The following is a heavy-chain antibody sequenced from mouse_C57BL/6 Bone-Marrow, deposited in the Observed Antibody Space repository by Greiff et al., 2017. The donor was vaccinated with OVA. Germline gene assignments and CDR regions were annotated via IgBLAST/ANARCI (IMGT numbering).Heavy chain of an antibody. Sequence: EVQLQESGPELVKPGASVKIPCKASGYTFTDYNMDWVKQSHVKSLEWIGDINPNNGGTIYNQKFKGKATLTVDKSSSTAYMELRSLTSEDTAVYYCARLIYYDYDEGFDYWGQGTTLTVSS. D-gene: IGHD2-4*01. CDR3: ARLIYYDYDEGFDY. V-gene: IGHV1-18*01. CDR2: INPNNGGT. J-gene: IGHJ2*01. CDR1: GYTFTDYN.